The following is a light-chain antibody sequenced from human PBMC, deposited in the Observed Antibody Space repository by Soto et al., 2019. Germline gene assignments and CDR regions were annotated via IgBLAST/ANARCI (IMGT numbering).Light chain of an antibody. Sequence: EVELTQSPGTLSLSPGDTATLSCGASQSVTSNYLAWYQQKAGQPPRLLIYGASTRASGIPDRFSGSGSGTGFPLTIDRLEPEDFAVYYCQQYGTSPRTFGRGTKVEIK. V-gene: IGKV3-20*01. J-gene: IGKJ1*01. CDR2: GAS. CDR1: QSVTSNY. CDR3: QQYGTSPRT.